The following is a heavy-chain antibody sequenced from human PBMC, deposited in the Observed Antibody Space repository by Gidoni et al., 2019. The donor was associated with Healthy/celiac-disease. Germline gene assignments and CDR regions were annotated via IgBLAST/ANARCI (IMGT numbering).Heavy chain of an antibody. CDR2: IYYSGST. V-gene: IGHV4-59*01. CDR1: GGSISSYY. Sequence: QVQLQESGPGLVKPSETLSLTCTVSGGSISSYYWSWIRQPPGKGLEWIGYIYYSGSTNYNPSLKSRVTISVDTSKNQFSLKLSSVTAADTAVYYCARGVDTAMKKGDAFDIWGQGTMVTVSS. J-gene: IGHJ3*02. D-gene: IGHD5-18*01. CDR3: ARGVDTAMKKGDAFDI.